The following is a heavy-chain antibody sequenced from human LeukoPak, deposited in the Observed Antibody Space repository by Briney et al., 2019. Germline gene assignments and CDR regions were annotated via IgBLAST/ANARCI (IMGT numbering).Heavy chain of an antibody. CDR1: GYSISSGYY. D-gene: IGHD4-23*01. V-gene: IGHV4-61*01. CDR2: IYYSGST. CDR3: ARDLGRHLAGGRYYYYMDV. J-gene: IGHJ6*03. Sequence: SETLSLTCAVSGYSISSGYYWGWIRQPPGRGLEWIGYIYYSGSTNYNPSLKSRVIISVDTSKNQFSLKPSSVTAADTAAYYCARDLGRHLAGGRYYYYMDVWGKGTTVTVSS.